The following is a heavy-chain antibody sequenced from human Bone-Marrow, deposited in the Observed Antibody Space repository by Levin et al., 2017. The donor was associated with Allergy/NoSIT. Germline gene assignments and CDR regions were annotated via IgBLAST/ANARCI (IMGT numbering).Heavy chain of an antibody. CDR1: GFTFSSYA. D-gene: IGHD2-2*02. CDR2: ISGSGGST. J-gene: IGHJ6*02. V-gene: IGHV3-23*01. CDR3: AKALPFKFRVPAAIWIDYYYYGMDV. Sequence: ETLSLTCAASGFTFSSYAMSWVRQAPGKGLEWVSAISGSGGSTYYADSVKGRFTISRDNSKNTLYLQMNSLRAEDTAVYYCAKALPFKFRVPAAIWIDYYYYGMDVWGQGTTVTVSS.